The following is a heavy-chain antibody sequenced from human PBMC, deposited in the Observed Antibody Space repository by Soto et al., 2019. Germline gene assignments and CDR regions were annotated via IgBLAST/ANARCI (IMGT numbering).Heavy chain of an antibody. Sequence: GESLKISCKGSGYSFTSYWIGWVRQMPGKGLEWMGIIYPGDSDTRYSPSFQGQVTISADKSISTAYLQWSSLKASDTAMYYCARHACSSTSCYPYYYYYGMDVWGQRTTVTVSS. V-gene: IGHV5-51*01. J-gene: IGHJ6*02. CDR1: GYSFTSYW. CDR3: ARHACSSTSCYPYYYYYGMDV. D-gene: IGHD2-2*01. CDR2: IYPGDSDT.